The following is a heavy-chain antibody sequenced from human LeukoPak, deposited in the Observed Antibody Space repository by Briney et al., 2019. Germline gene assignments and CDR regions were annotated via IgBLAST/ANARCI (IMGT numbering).Heavy chain of an antibody. J-gene: IGHJ6*03. CDR3: ARDERIAARPENAYYYYMDV. Sequence: SETLSLTCTVSGYSISSGYYWAWLRQSPGKGLEWIGSIYYSGSTYYNPSLKSRVTISVDTSKNQFSLKLSSVTAADTAVYYCARDERIAARPENAYYYYMDVWGKGTTVTVSS. V-gene: IGHV4-38-2*02. D-gene: IGHD6-6*01. CDR2: IYYSGST. CDR1: GYSISSGYY.